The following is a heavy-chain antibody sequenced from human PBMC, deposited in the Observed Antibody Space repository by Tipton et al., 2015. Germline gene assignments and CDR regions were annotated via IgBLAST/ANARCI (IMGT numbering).Heavy chain of an antibody. Sequence: TLSLTCAVSAYSISSDYYWGWIRQPPGKGLEWIGSISHSGSTYYNPSLKSRVTISVDTSKNQFSLKLSSVTAADTAVYYCARAPVVAATPEYPYYYYGMDVWGQGTMVTVS. V-gene: IGHV4-38-2*01. J-gene: IGHJ6*02. CDR2: ISHSGST. D-gene: IGHD2-15*01. CDR3: ARAPVVAATPEYPYYYYGMDV. CDR1: AYSISSDYY.